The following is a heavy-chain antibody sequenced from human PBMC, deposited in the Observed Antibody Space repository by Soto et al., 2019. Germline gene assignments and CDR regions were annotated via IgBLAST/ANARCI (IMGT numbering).Heavy chain of an antibody. V-gene: IGHV3-30*03. D-gene: IGHD3-10*02. J-gene: IGHJ4*02. Sequence: PGGSLRLSCAASGFTFSSYGMHWVRQAPGKGLEWVAVISYDGSNKYYADSVKGRFTISRDNSKNTLYLQMSSLRAEDTAVYYCAREITMFDYWGQGTLVTVSS. CDR2: ISYDGSNK. CDR1: GFTFSSYG. CDR3: AREITMFDY.